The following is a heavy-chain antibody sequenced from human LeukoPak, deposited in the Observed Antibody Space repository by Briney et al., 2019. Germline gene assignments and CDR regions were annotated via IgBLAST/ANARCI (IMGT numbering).Heavy chain of an antibody. J-gene: IGHJ4*02. Sequence: GGSLRLSCAASGFTVSSNYMSWVRQAPGKGLEWVGLIKNKPNAYTTEYAASVKGRFTISRDDSKNLLYLQMNSLKTEDTAVYFCVQFSVGGWGQGTLVTVSS. V-gene: IGHV3-72*01. CDR1: GFTVSSNY. D-gene: IGHD3-16*01. CDR3: VQFSVGG. CDR2: IKNKPNAYTT.